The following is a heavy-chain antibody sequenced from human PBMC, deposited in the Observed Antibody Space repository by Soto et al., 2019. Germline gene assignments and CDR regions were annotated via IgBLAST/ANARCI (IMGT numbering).Heavy chain of an antibody. CDR3: ARLGSDYDFWSGYYYYYYYGMDV. CDR2: IIPIFGTA. Sequence: SVKVSCKASGGTFSSYAISWVRQAPGQGLEWMGGIIPIFGTANYAQKFQGRVTITADESTSTAYMELSSLRSEDTAVYYCARLGSDYDFWSGYYYYYYYGMDVWGHGTTVTVSS. D-gene: IGHD3-3*01. CDR1: GGTFSSYA. J-gene: IGHJ6*02. V-gene: IGHV1-69*13.